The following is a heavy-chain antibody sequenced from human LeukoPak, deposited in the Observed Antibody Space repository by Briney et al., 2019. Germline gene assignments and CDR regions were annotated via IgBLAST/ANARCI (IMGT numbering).Heavy chain of an antibody. J-gene: IGHJ4*02. Sequence: GESLKISCKGSGYSFSSYWIGLVRQMPGKGLEWMGIIYPGDSDTRYSPSFQGQVTISADKSISTAYLQWSSLKASDTAIYYCVRLVGYSSDYWGQGTLVTVSS. D-gene: IGHD6-13*01. V-gene: IGHV5-51*01. CDR1: GYSFSSYW. CDR2: IYPGDSDT. CDR3: VRLVGYSSDY.